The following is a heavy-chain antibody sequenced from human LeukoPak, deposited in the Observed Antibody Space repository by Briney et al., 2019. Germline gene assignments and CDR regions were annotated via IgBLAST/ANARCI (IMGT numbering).Heavy chain of an antibody. CDR1: GGSISSYY. V-gene: IGHV4-59*01. J-gene: IGHJ5*02. Sequence: SETLSLTCTVSGGSISSYYWSGIRQPPGKGLEWIGYIYYSGSTNYNPSLKSRVTISVDTSKNQFSLKLSSVTAADTAVYYCARDARGWFDPWGQGTLVTVFS. CDR2: IYYSGST. CDR3: ARDARGWFDP.